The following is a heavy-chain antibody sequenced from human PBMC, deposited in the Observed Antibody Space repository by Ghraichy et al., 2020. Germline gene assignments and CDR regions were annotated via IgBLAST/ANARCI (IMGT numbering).Heavy chain of an antibody. J-gene: IGHJ4*02. V-gene: IGHV1-2*02. CDR2: INPNSGGT. D-gene: IGHD3-3*01. Sequence: ASVKVSCKASGYTFTGYYMHWVRQPPGQGLEWMGWINPNSGGTNYAQKFQGRVTMTRDTSISTAYMELSRLRSDDTAVYYCARVSFYYDFWSGYFTPPDYWCLGTLVTVSS. CDR1: GYTFTGYY. CDR3: ARVSFYYDFWSGYFTPPDY.